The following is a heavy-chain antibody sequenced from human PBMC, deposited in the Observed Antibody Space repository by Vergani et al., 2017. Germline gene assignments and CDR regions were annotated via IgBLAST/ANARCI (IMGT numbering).Heavy chain of an antibody. D-gene: IGHD4-23*01. V-gene: IGHV4-31*03. J-gene: IGHJ5*02. Sequence: QVQLQESGPGLVKPSQTLSLTCTVSGGSLSSGGYYWSWIRQHPGKGLEWIGYIYYSGSTYYNPSLKSRVTISVDTSKNPFSLKLSSVTAADTAVYYCAGDDGGNYINWFDPWGQGTLVTVSS. CDR2: IYYSGST. CDR3: AGDDGGNYINWFDP. CDR1: GGSLSSGGYY.